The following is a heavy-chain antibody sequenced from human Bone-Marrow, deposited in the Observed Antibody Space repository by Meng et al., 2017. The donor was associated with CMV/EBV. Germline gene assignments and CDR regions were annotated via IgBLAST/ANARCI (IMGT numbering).Heavy chain of an antibody. Sequence: SETLSLTCAVYGGSFSGYYWSWIRQPPGEGMEWIGEINHSGSTNYNPPLKSRVTISVDTSKNQVFLKLSSVTAADTAVYYCARAGDSSSWYLYFDYWGQGTLVTVSS. D-gene: IGHD6-13*01. CDR2: INHSGST. V-gene: IGHV4-34*01. CDR3: ARAGDSSSWYLYFDY. CDR1: GGSFSGYY. J-gene: IGHJ4*02.